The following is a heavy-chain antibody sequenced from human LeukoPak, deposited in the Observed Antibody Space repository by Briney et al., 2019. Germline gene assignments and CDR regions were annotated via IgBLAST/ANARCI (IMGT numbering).Heavy chain of an antibody. Sequence: PGGSLRLSCAASGFTFSSYSMNWVRQAPGKGLEWVSSISSSSYIYYADSVKGRFTISGDNAKNSLYLQMNSLRAEDTAVYYCARDRVPFYGDYRGIDYMDVWGKGTTVTVSS. J-gene: IGHJ6*03. D-gene: IGHD4-17*01. CDR3: ARDRVPFYGDYRGIDYMDV. CDR1: GFTFSSYS. CDR2: ISSSSYI. V-gene: IGHV3-21*01.